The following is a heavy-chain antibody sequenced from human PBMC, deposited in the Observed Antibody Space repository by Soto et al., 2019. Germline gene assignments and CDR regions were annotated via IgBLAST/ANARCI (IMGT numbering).Heavy chain of an antibody. CDR3: ARLPDF. CDR1: GGSISSGGYS. Sequence: SETLSLTCAVSGGSISSGGYSWGWIRQPPGKGLEWIGYIYHSGSTYYNPSLKSRVTISVDRSKNQFSLKLSSVTAADTAVYYCARLPDFWGQGITVTV. J-gene: IGHJ6*02. V-gene: IGHV4-30-2*01. CDR2: IYHSGST.